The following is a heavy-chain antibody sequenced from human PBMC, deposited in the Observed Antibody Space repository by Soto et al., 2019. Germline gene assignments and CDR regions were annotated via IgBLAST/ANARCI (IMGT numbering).Heavy chain of an antibody. CDR2: IYYSGST. CDR3: ARHRYGSGSLYNLLDP. Sequence: SETLYLTCVVSRGSRNSYYWSCIRQPPGKGLEWIGYIYYSGSTSYNPSLKSRITMSVDSSKNQFSLKLSSVTAADTAVYYCARHRYGSGSLYNLLDPWGRGTLDTVSS. D-gene: IGHD3-10*01. J-gene: IGHJ5*02. CDR1: RGSRNSYY. V-gene: IGHV4-59*01.